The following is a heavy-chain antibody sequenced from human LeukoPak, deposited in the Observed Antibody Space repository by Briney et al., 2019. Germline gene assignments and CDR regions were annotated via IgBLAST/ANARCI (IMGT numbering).Heavy chain of an antibody. CDR2: IYYSGGT. CDR1: GGSISNYY. Sequence: PSETLSLTCTVSGGSISNYYWNWIRQPPGKGLEWVGYIYYSGGTNYNPSLKSRLTISVDTSKNRISLKLNSVTAADTAVYYCARHYDGLDFWGQGTLVTVSS. V-gene: IGHV4-59*08. CDR3: ARHYDGLDF. J-gene: IGHJ4*02. D-gene: IGHD5-12*01.